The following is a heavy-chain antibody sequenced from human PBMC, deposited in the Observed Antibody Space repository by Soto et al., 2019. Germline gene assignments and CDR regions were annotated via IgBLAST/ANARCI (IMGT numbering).Heavy chain of an antibody. CDR3: ARSVEAHFDY. CDR2: ITSDTKTI. V-gene: IGHV3-48*02. D-gene: IGHD1-26*01. J-gene: IGHJ4*02. Sequence: EVQLVESGGDLAQRGGSLRLSCVASGFTFSVYSMNWVRQAPGKGLEWFSYITSDTKTIKYADSVKGRFTISRDNAKNPVYLQMNTLRDEDTAVYYCARSVEAHFDYWGQGTVVTVSS. CDR1: GFTFSVYS.